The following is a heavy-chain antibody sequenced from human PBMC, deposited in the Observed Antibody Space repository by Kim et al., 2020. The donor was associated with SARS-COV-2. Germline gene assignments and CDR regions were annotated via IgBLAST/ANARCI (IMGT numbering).Heavy chain of an antibody. CDR3: ANWVLAAAGSDAFYI. CDR2: ISYDGSNK. CDR1: GFTFSTYG. D-gene: IGHD6-13*01. V-gene: IGHV3-30*18. J-gene: IGHJ3*02. Sequence: GGSLRLSCAASGFTFSTYGMHWVRQAPGKGLEWVAVISYDGSNKYYADSVKGRFTISRDNSKNTLYLQMNSLRAEDTAVYYCANWVLAAAGSDAFYIWG.